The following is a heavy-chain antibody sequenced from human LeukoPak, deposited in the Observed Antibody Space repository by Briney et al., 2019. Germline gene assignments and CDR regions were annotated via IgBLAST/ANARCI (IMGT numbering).Heavy chain of an antibody. J-gene: IGHJ4*02. CDR3: ARYYGSGSFDY. Sequence: PGGSLRLSCAASGFTFSSYEMNWVRQAPGKGLEWVSYISSSGSTIYYADSVKGRFTISRDNSKNTLYLQMNSLRAEDTAVYYCARYYGSGSFDYWGQGTLVTVSS. V-gene: IGHV3-48*03. CDR2: ISSSGSTI. D-gene: IGHD3-10*01. CDR1: GFTFSSYE.